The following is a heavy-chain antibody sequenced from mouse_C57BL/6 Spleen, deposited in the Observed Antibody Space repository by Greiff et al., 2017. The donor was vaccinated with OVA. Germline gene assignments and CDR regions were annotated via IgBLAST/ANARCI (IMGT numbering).Heavy chain of an antibody. CDR3: TRFFYYYGSSYGYFDY. D-gene: IGHD1-1*01. J-gene: IGHJ2*01. CDR2: IDPETGGT. CDR1: GYTFTDYE. Sequence: QVQLQQSGAELVRPGASVTLSCKASGYTFTDYEMHWVKQTPVHGLEWIGAIDPETGGTAYNQKFKGKAILTADKSSSTAYMELRSLTSEDSAVYYCTRFFYYYGSSYGYFDYWGQGTTLTVSS. V-gene: IGHV1-15*01.